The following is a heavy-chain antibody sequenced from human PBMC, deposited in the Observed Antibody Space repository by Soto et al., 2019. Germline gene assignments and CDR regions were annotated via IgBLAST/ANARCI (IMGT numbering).Heavy chain of an antibody. CDR3: ARRVSAYYDF. J-gene: IGHJ4*02. D-gene: IGHD2-8*01. V-gene: IGHV4-59*02. Sequence: QVKLQESGPGLVKPSETLSLTCTVSGASVSRYYVAWIRQSPGKGLEWIGFLYSSGSTNYNSSLKSRVTISVDTSKTQFSLRLSSVTAADPAVYYCARRVSAYYDFWGQGTRVTVSS. CDR2: LYSSGST. CDR1: GASVSRYY.